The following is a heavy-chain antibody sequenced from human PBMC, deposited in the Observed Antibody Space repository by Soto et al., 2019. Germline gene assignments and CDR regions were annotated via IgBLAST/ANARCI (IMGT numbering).Heavy chain of an antibody. J-gene: IGHJ5*02. D-gene: IGHD3-9*01. Sequence: SETLSLTCAVYGGSFSGYYWSWIRKPPGKGLEWIGEINHSGSTNYNPSLKSRVTISVDTSKNQFSLKLSSVTAADTAVYYCARGALLTGYYRRNWFDPWGQGTLVTVSS. CDR3: ARGALLTGYYRRNWFDP. V-gene: IGHV4-34*01. CDR1: GGSFSGYY. CDR2: INHSGST.